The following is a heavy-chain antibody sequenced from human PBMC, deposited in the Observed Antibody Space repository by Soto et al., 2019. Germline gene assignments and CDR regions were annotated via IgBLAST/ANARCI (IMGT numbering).Heavy chain of an antibody. D-gene: IGHD3-10*01. CDR1: GGSISSGGYY. CDR2: IYYSGST. CDR3: ARDLGGSGSPNWFDP. Sequence: SETLSLTCTVSGGSISSGGYYWIWIRHHPGKGLEWIGYIYYSGSTYYSPSLKSRVTISVDTSKNQFSLKLSSVTAADTAVYYCARDLGGSGSPNWFDPWGQGTLVTVS. V-gene: IGHV4-31*03. J-gene: IGHJ5*02.